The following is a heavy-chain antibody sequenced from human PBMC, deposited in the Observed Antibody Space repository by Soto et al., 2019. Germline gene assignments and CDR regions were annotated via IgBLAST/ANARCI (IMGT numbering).Heavy chain of an antibody. V-gene: IGHV3-33*01. CDR2: IWYDGSNK. J-gene: IGHJ4*02. CDR3: ARSEQQLVYYLFDE. CDR1: GFTFSSYG. Sequence: PGGSLRLSCAASGFTFSSYGMHWVRQAPGKGLEWVAVIWYDGSNKYYADSVKGRFTISRDNSKNTLYLQMNSLRAEDTAVYYCARSEQQLVYYLFDEWGQGTLVTVSS. D-gene: IGHD6-13*01.